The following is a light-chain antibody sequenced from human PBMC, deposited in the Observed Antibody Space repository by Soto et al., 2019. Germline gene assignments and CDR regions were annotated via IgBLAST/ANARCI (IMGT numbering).Light chain of an antibody. V-gene: IGKV3-20*01. CDR2: GAS. J-gene: IGKJ2*01. CDR1: QSVTSSY. Sequence: EIVLTQSPGTLSLSPGERATLSCRASQSVTSSYLAWYQQKPGQAPRLLIYGASIRATGIPDRFSDSGSGTDFALNISRLEREDCAVYYCQQYGSSPMYTFGQGTKLEIK. CDR3: QQYGSSPMYT.